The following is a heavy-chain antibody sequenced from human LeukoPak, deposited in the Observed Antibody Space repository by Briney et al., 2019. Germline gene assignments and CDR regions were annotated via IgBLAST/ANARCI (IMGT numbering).Heavy chain of an antibody. CDR3: AKDPRAWIAVD. J-gene: IGHJ4*02. Sequence: GGSLRLSCAASGFTFSSYAMSWVRQAPGKGLEWVSAISGSGGSTYYADSVKGRFTISRDNTKNTLYLQMNSLRAEDTAVYYCAKDPRAWIAVDWGQGTLVTVSS. CDR1: GFTFSSYA. V-gene: IGHV3-23*01. CDR2: ISGSGGST. D-gene: IGHD6-19*01.